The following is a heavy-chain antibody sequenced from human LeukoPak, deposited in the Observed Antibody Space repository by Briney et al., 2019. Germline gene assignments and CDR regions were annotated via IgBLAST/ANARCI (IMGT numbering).Heavy chain of an antibody. D-gene: IGHD5-18*01. CDR2: ISYDGSNK. CDR3: ARDGRVYSYGPAYFDY. CDR1: GFTFSSYA. V-gene: IGHV3-30*04. J-gene: IGHJ4*02. Sequence: PGGSLRLSCAASGFTFSSYAMHWVRQAPGKGLEWVAVISYDGSNKYYADSVKGRFTISRDNSKNTLYLQVNSLRAEDTAVYYCARDGRVYSYGPAYFDYWGQGTLVTVSS.